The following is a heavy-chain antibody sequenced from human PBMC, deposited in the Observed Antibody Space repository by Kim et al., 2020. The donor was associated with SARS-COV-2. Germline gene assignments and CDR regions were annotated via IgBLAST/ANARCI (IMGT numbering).Heavy chain of an antibody. CDR3: ARGVNSRGILDP. J-gene: IGHJ5*02. D-gene: IGHD2-15*01. Sequence: SETLSLTCAAYGGSFGGYFWNWIRQSPGKGLEWIGEINYSGSADYYPSLKSRVIISVDTSKNQLSLNLKSVTDADTAVYYCARGVNSRGILDPWGRGTPVSVSS. CDR1: GGSFGGYF. CDR2: INYSGSA. V-gene: IGHV4-34*01.